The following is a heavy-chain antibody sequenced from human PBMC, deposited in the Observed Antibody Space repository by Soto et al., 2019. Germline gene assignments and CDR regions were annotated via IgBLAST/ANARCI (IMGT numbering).Heavy chain of an antibody. D-gene: IGHD6-6*01. Sequence: GASVKVSCKASGYTFTSYAMHWVRQAPGQRLEWMGWINAGNGNTKYSQKFQGRVTITRDTSASTAYMELSSLRSEDTAVYYCARDPQTPPAIIAARCLFRGNYYREVGGKGTTVTVSS. V-gene: IGHV1-3*01. CDR2: INAGNGNT. CDR1: GYTFTSYA. CDR3: ARDPQTPPAIIAARCLFRGNYYREV. J-gene: IGHJ6*03.